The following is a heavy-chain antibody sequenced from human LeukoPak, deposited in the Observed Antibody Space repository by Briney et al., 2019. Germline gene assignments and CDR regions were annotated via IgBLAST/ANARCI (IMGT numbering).Heavy chain of an antibody. D-gene: IGHD1-26*01. CDR1: GFSFSGSA. CDR3: TQTFFRYNGNYADY. J-gene: IGHJ4*02. Sequence: SGGSLRLSCAGSGFSFSGSAIHWVRQASGKGLEWVGRIRSKANSYATAYGAAVKGRSTISRDDSENTAYLQLNSLKTEDTAVYYCTQTFFRYNGNYADYWGQGTLVTVSS. CDR2: IRSKANSYAT. V-gene: IGHV3-73*01.